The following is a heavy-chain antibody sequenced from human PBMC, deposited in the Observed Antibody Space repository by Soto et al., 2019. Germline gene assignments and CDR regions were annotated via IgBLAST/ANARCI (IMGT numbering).Heavy chain of an antibody. D-gene: IGHD3-16*01. Sequence: GGSLRLSCAASGFTFSRYWMHWVRQAPGKGLVWVSRISGYGSDTHYADSVKGRFTISRDNAKNTLYLQMNSLRADDTAVYYCASNYAYAEGYYWYGIEVRGQGTTVTVSS. J-gene: IGHJ6*02. CDR2: ISGYGSDT. CDR1: GFTFSRYW. V-gene: IGHV3-74*01. CDR3: ASNYAYAEGYYWYGIEV.